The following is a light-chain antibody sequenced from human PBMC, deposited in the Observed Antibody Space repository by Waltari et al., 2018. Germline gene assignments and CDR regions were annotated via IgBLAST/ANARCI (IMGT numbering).Light chain of an antibody. Sequence: DIVMTQSPDSLAVSLGERATINCKSSQSVLYSSNNRNYIAWYQQKPGRPPKLLISWTCARANGVPERFGGRESGTDFTLTIDSLQAEDVAVYYCQQYYSTPSTFAQGTKLEIK. J-gene: IGKJ2*02. V-gene: IGKV4-1*01. CDR3: QQYYSTPST. CDR1: QSVLYSSNNRNY. CDR2: WTC.